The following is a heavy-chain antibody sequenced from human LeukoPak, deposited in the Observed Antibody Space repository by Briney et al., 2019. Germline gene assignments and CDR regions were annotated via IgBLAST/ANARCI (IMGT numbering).Heavy chain of an antibody. D-gene: IGHD3-10*01. CDR3: AKDRYRYGSGSYSRYFDY. Sequence: GGSLRLSCAASGFPFSNYDMHWVRQDPGKGLEWVAVISYDGSNKYYADSVKGRFTISRDNSKNTLYLQMNSLRAEDTAVYYCAKDRYRYGSGSYSRYFDYWGQGTLVTVSS. CDR1: GFPFSNYD. V-gene: IGHV3-30*18. CDR2: ISYDGSNK. J-gene: IGHJ4*02.